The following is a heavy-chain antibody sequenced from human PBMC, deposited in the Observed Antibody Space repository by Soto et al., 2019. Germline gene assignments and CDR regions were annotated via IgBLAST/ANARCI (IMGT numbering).Heavy chain of an antibody. CDR3: ARGWVVVAATLFDY. V-gene: IGHV4-38-2*01. CDR1: GYSISSGYY. D-gene: IGHD2-15*01. Sequence: SETLSLTCAVSGYSISSGYYWGWIRQPPGKGLEWIGSIYESGSTYYNPSLKSRVTTSVDTSKNQFSLKLTSVTAADTAVYYCARGWVVVAATLFDYWGQGTLVTVSS. J-gene: IGHJ4*02. CDR2: IYESGST.